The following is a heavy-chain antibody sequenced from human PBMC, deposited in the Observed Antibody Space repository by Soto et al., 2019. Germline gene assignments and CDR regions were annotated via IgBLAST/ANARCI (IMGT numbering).Heavy chain of an antibody. CDR2: IYYNGGT. CDR3: ARTSGNYFGVLGY. V-gene: IGHV4-61*01. CDR1: GGSVSSGSFY. J-gene: IGHJ4*02. Sequence: SETLSLTCTVSGGSVSSGSFYWSWIRQPPGKGLEWIGYIYYNGGTNYNPSLKSRVTMSADTSKNQFSLKLNSVTAADTAVYYCARTSGNYFGVLGYWGQGTLVTSPQ. D-gene: IGHD1-26*01.